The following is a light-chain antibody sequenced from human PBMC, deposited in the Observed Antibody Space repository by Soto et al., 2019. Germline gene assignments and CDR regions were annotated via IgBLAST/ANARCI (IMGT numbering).Light chain of an antibody. J-gene: IGKJ1*01. CDR1: QSVSNSY. CDR2: GAS. V-gene: IGKV3-20*01. CDR3: QQYGSSPR. Sequence: EIVLTQSPGTLSLSPGERATLSCRASQSVSNSYLAWYQQKPGQAPRLLIYGASSRPTGIPDRFSGSGSGTDFTLTIRRREPEDFAVYYCQQYGSSPRFGQGTKVEIK.